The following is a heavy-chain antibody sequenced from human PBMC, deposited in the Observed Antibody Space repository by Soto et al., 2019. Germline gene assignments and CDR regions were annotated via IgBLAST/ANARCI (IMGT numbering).Heavy chain of an antibody. CDR2: IIPTFDIV. J-gene: IGHJ4*02. CDR3: ARGPVEICGIIPPQAKYNFDQ. D-gene: IGHD3-3*01. Sequence: QVQLVQSGAEVKKPGSSVKVSCKASGGTFSSYAISWVRQAPGQGLEWMGGIIPTFDIVNYAQKFQGRVMITADKSTYTAYLEVSSLRSEDPAVYYCARGPVEICGIIPPQAKYNFDQWGQGTLVTVSS. V-gene: IGHV1-69*17. CDR1: GGTFSSYA.